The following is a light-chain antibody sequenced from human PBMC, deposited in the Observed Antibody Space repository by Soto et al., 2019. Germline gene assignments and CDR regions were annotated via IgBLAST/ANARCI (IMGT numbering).Light chain of an antibody. CDR1: SSDVGSYNL. Sequence: QSALTQPASVSGSPGQSVTISCTGTSSDVGSYNLVSWYQHHPGKAPKLMIYEGSKRPSGVSNRFSGSKSGNTASLTISGLQAEDEADYYCSSYTSSTTYVFGTGTKVTVL. V-gene: IGLV2-14*02. CDR3: SSYTSSTTYV. J-gene: IGLJ1*01. CDR2: EGS.